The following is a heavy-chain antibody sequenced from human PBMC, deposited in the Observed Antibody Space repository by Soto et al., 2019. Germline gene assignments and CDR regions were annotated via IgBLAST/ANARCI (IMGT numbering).Heavy chain of an antibody. D-gene: IGHD3-22*01. Sequence: GESLKISCRTSGYKFTSSWIAWVRQMPGKGLEWMGIIFPSDSDTRYSPSFQGQVTISADRSTSTVFLQLASLKASDTAVYFCARKDKSGYFNWFDPWGQGTLVTVSS. CDR1: GYKFTSSW. CDR3: ARKDKSGYFNWFDP. CDR2: IFPSDSDT. J-gene: IGHJ5*02. V-gene: IGHV5-51*01.